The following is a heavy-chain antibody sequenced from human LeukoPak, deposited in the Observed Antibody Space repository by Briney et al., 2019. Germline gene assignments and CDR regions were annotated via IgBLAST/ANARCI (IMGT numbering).Heavy chain of an antibody. V-gene: IGHV3-20*04. Sequence: GGSLRLSCAASGFTFSSYGMSWVRQAPGKGLEWVSGINWNGDNTNYADSLKGRFTISRDNAKNSLYLQMNSLRAEDTALYYCARGSTHYDVLTGYHYYFDYWGQGTLVTVSS. CDR2: INWNGDNT. CDR3: ARGSTHYDVLTGYHYYFDY. J-gene: IGHJ4*02. CDR1: GFTFSSYG. D-gene: IGHD3-9*01.